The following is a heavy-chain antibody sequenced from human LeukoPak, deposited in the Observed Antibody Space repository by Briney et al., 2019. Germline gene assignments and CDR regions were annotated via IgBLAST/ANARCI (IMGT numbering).Heavy chain of an antibody. CDR3: ARALPEYDYVWGSYRAWYFDY. CDR2: VNESGGT. J-gene: IGHJ4*02. CDR1: IDSFSNYH. Sequence: PSETLSLTCAVYIDSFSNYHWNWIRQTPAKGMEWIGEVNESGGTNISPSLKSRVTISVDTSKNQFSLKLSSVTAADTAVYYCARALPEYDYVWGSYRAWYFDYWGQGTLVTVSS. D-gene: IGHD3-16*02. V-gene: IGHV4-34*01.